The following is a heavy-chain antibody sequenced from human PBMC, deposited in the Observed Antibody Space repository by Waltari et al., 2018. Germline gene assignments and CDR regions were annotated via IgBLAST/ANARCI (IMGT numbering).Heavy chain of an antibody. CDR3: AVPPIVVDHGA. CDR2: ISSSSSTI. D-gene: IGHD2-21*01. Sequence: EVKLVESGGGLVQPGGCLRLSCAASGFTFRSYWMRSVRQAPGKGLEWVSYISSSSSTIYYADSVKGRFTISRDNAKNSLYLQMNSLRAEDTAVYYCAVPPIVVDHGAWGQGTLVTVSS. CDR1: GFTFRSYW. V-gene: IGHV3-48*01. J-gene: IGHJ5*02.